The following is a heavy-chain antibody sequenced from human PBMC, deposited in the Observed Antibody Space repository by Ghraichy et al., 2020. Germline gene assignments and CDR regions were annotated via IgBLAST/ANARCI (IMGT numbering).Heavy chain of an antibody. V-gene: IGHV3-33*01. J-gene: IGHJ5*02. CDR2: IWYDGSNK. CDR3: ARSPRGSSPHYNWFDP. CDR1: GFTFSSYG. Sequence: GGSLRLSCAASGFTFSSYGMHWVRQAPGKGLEWVAVIWYDGSNKYYADSVKGRFTISRDNSKNTLYLQMNSLRAEDTAVYYCARSPRGSSPHYNWFDPWGQGTLVTVSS. D-gene: IGHD6-6*01.